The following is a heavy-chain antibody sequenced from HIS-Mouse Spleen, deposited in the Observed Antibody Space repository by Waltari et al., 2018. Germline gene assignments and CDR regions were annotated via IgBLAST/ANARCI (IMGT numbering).Heavy chain of an antibody. CDR3: TRPYDSDAFDI. CDR2: IRRKANSYAT. J-gene: IGHJ3*02. Sequence: EVQLVESGGGLVQPGGSLKLSCAASGFTFSGSAMHWVRQASGKGLEWVGSIRRKANSYATAYAASVKGRFTISRDDSKNTAYLQMNSLKTEDTAVYYCTRPYDSDAFDIWGQGTMVTVSS. D-gene: IGHD2-21*02. V-gene: IGHV3-73*02. CDR1: GFTFSGSA.